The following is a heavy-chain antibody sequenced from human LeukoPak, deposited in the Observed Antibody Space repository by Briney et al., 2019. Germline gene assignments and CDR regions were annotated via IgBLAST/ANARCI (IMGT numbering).Heavy chain of an antibody. CDR3: ARLLYDRSGYYYFDY. Sequence: SETLSLTCTVSGGSISTTSYYWGWIRQPPGKELEWIGSIYYSGSTYDNPSLKSRVTISVDTSKNQVSLKLRSVTAADTAVYYCARLLYDRSGYYYFDYWGQGTLVTVSS. J-gene: IGHJ4*02. D-gene: IGHD3-22*01. CDR2: IYYSGST. V-gene: IGHV4-39*01. CDR1: GGSISTTSYY.